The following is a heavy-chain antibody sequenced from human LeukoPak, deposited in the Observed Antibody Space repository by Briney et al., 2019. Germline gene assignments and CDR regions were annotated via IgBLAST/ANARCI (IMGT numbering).Heavy chain of an antibody. V-gene: IGHV3-74*01. CDR3: AKDPGRDGYNWAFDP. Sequence: GGSLRLSCGASGFTFNRFWMHWVRQAPGKGLVWVSRIKNDGRSTDYADSVKGRFTISRDNAKNTVYLQMNSLRAEDTAVYYCAKDPGRDGYNWAFDPWGQGTLVTVSS. CDR1: GFTFNRFW. CDR2: IKNDGRST. J-gene: IGHJ5*02. D-gene: IGHD5-24*01.